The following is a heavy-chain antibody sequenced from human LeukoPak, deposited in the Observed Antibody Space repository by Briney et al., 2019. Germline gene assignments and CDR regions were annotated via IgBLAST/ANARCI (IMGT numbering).Heavy chain of an antibody. CDR2: ISYDGSNK. Sequence: GGSLRLSCAASGFTFSSYGMHWARQAPGKGLEWVAVISYDGSNKYYADSVKGRFTISGDNSKNTLYLQMNSLRAEDTAVYYCAKAQLEVATMSVSYYYYGMDVWGQGTTVTVSS. CDR1: GFTFSSYG. V-gene: IGHV3-30*18. CDR3: AKAQLEVATMSVSYYYYGMDV. D-gene: IGHD5-12*01. J-gene: IGHJ6*02.